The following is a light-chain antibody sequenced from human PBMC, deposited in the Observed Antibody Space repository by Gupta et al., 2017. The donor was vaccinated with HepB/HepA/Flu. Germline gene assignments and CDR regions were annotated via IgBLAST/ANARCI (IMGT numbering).Light chain of an antibody. J-gene: IGLJ3*02. CDR2: DVT. V-gene: IGLV2-11*01. CDR1: SSDVGGYNY. CDR3: CSYAGSYTWV. Sequence: QSALTQPRSVSGSPGPAVTISCTGTSSDVGGYNYVSWYQQHPGIAPKLMIYDVTKRPSGVPDRFSGSKSGNTASLTISGLQAEDEADYYCCSYAGSYTWVFGGGTKLTVL.